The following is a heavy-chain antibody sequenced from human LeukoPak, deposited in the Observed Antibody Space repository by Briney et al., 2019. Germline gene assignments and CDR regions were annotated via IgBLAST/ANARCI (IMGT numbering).Heavy chain of an antibody. CDR1: GFTFSSYA. J-gene: IGHJ6*02. Sequence: PGRSLRLSCAASGFTFSSYAMHWVRQAPGKGLEWVAVISYDGSNKYYADSVKGRFTISRDNSKNTLYLQVNSLRAEDTAVYYCARDQRIGEQLVRWEYYYYYGMDVWGQGTTVTVSS. CDR3: ARDQRIGEQLVRWEYYYYYGMDV. CDR2: ISYDGSNK. D-gene: IGHD6-6*01. V-gene: IGHV3-30-3*01.